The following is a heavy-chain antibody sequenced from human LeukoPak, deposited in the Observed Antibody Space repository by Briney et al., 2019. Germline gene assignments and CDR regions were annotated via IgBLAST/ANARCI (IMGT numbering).Heavy chain of an antibody. CDR1: GFTFSSYS. J-gene: IGHJ4*02. V-gene: IGHV3-48*02. Sequence: GGSLRLSCAASGFTFSSYSMNWVRQAAGKGLEWVSYISSGSSTIYYADSVKGRFTISRDNAKNSLYLQMNSLRDEDTAVYYCARDDNWDYYDYYFDYWGQGTLVTVSS. CDR2: ISSGSSTI. D-gene: IGHD3-22*01. CDR3: ARDDNWDYYDYYFDY.